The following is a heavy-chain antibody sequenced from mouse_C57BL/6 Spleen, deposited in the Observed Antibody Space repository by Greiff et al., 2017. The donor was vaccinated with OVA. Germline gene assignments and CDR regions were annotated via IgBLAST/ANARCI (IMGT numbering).Heavy chain of an antibody. CDR2: IDPENGDT. Sequence: VQLQQSGAELVRPGASVKLSCTASGFNIKDDYMHWVKQRPEQGLEWIGWIDPENGDTEYASKFQGKATITADTSSNTAYLQLSSLTSEDTAVYYCTRIGSPYAMDYWGQGTSVTVSS. D-gene: IGHD1-1*01. V-gene: IGHV14-4*01. CDR3: TRIGSPYAMDY. CDR1: GFNIKDDY. J-gene: IGHJ4*01.